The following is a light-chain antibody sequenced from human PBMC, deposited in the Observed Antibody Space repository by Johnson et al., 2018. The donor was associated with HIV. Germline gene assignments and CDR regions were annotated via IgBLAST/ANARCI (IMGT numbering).Light chain of an antibody. J-gene: IGLJ1*01. CDR2: ENN. CDR3: GTWDSSLSAGV. V-gene: IGLV1-51*02. CDR1: SSDIGKNY. Sequence: QSVLTQPPSVSAAPGQKVTISCSGSSSDIGKNYVSWYQQLPGTAPKLLIYENNKRPSGIPYRFSGSKSGTSATLGITGLQTGDEADYYCGTWDSSLSAGVFGTGTKVTVL.